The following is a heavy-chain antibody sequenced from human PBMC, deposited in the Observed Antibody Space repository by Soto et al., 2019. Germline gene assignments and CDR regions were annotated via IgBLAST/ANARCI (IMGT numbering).Heavy chain of an antibody. D-gene: IGHD1-26*01. Sequence: SETLSLTCTVSGGSISSGDYYWSWIRQPPGKGLEWIGYIYYSGSTYYNPSLKSRVTISVDTSKNQFSLKLTSVTAADTAVYYCATDREDPSYYYGMDVWGQGTTVTVSS. V-gene: IGHV4-30-4*02. CDR1: GGSISSGDYY. J-gene: IGHJ6*02. CDR3: ATDREDPSYYYGMDV. CDR2: IYYSGST.